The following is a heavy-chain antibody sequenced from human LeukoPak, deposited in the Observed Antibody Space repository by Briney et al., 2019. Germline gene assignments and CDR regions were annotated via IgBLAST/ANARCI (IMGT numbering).Heavy chain of an antibody. Sequence: SETPSLTCTVSGGSISSSSYYWGWIRQPPGKGLEWIGSIYYSGSTYYNPSLKNRVTISVDTSKNQFSLKLSSVTAADTAVYYCAGTLNYRYFDYWGQGTLVTVSS. V-gene: IGHV4-39*07. CDR1: GGSISSSSYY. D-gene: IGHD1-7*01. CDR3: AGTLNYRYFDY. CDR2: IYYSGST. J-gene: IGHJ4*02.